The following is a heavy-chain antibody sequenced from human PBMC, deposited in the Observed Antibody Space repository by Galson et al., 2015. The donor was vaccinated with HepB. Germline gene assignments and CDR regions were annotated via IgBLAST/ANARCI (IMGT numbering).Heavy chain of an antibody. CDR2: IWYDGSNK. D-gene: IGHD4-17*01. CDR1: GFIFSSYG. CDR3: ARARGDYAQGYGMDV. Sequence: SLRLSCAASGFIFSSYGMHWVRQAPGKGLEWVAIIWYDGSNKYYADSVKGRFTISRDNSKNTLYLQMNSLRVEDTAVYYCARARGDYAQGYGMDVWGQGTTVTVSS. J-gene: IGHJ6*01. V-gene: IGHV3-33*01.